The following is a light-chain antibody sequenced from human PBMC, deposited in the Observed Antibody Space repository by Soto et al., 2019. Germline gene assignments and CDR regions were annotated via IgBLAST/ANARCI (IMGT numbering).Light chain of an antibody. V-gene: IGKV3-11*01. J-gene: IGKJ5*01. Sequence: EIVLTQSPATLSLSLGERATLSCRASQSVGTYLVWYQQKPGLAPRLLIYDASNRATGIPARFSGSGSGTDFTLTISSLEPEDFAVYYCQQRSNWPPVTFGQGTRLEMK. CDR2: DAS. CDR1: QSVGTY. CDR3: QQRSNWPPVT.